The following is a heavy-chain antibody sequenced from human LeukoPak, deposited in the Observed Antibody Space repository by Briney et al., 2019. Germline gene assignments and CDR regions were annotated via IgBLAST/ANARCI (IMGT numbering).Heavy chain of an antibody. J-gene: IGHJ6*03. CDR3: ARGAGYYYYYMDV. CDR2: INHSGST. Sequence: SETLSLTCAVYGGSFSGYYWSWIRQPPGKGLEWIGEINHSGSTNYNPSLKSRVTISVDTSKNQFSLKLRSVPAADTAVYYCARGAGYYYYYMDVWGKGTTVTVSS. V-gene: IGHV4-34*01. CDR1: GGSFSGYY.